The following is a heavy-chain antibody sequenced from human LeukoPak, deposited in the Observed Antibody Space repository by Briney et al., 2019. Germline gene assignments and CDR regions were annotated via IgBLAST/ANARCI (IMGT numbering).Heavy chain of an antibody. J-gene: IGHJ6*03. CDR2: INHSGST. Sequence: SETLSLTCAVYGGSFSGYYWSWIRQPPGRGLEWIGEINHSGSTNYNPSLKSRVTISVDTSKNQFSLKLSSVTAADTAVYYCASPGYYYYMDVWGKGTTVTISS. CDR3: ASPGYYYYMDV. D-gene: IGHD3-10*01. V-gene: IGHV4-34*01. CDR1: GGSFSGYY.